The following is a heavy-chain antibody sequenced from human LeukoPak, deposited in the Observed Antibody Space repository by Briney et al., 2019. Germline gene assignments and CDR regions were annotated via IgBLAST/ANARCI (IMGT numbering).Heavy chain of an antibody. D-gene: IGHD2/OR15-2a*01. CDR1: VFTFRSYG. CDR2: IRYDYSKI. Sequence: AGGSLRLSCTASVFTFRSYGLHWVRQAPGKGLEWVAFIRYDYSKIYYADSVKGRFTISRDNSTITLYLQMNSLRSDDTTVYYCARDSATFSPSTLPPNWFDSWGQGTLVTVSS. J-gene: IGHJ5*01. V-gene: IGHV3-30*02. CDR3: ARDSATFSPSTLPPNWFDS.